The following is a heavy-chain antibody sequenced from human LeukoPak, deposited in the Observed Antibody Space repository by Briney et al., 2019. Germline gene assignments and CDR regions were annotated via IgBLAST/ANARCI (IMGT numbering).Heavy chain of an antibody. J-gene: IGHJ4*02. Sequence: GGSLRLSCAASGFTFSSYATTWVRQAPGKGLEWVSAISGSGGSTYYADSVKGRFTISRDNSKNTLYLQMNSLRAEDTAVYYCAKSYWVGGLGVVMLFDYWGQGTLVTVSS. CDR2: ISGSGGST. D-gene: IGHD3-3*01. V-gene: IGHV3-23*01. CDR3: AKSYWVGGLGVVMLFDY. CDR1: GFTFSSYA.